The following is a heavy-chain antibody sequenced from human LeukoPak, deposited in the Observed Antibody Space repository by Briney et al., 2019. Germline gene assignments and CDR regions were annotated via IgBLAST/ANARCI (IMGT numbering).Heavy chain of an antibody. D-gene: IGHD1-26*01. Sequence: GESLKISCKGSGYSFTSYWIGWVRQMPGKGLEWMGNIYPGDSDTRYSPSFQGQVTMSADKSISAAYLQWSSLKASDTAVYYCARRLGATKRFDPWGQGTLVTVSS. V-gene: IGHV5-51*01. CDR1: GYSFTSYW. J-gene: IGHJ5*02. CDR2: IYPGDSDT. CDR3: ARRLGATKRFDP.